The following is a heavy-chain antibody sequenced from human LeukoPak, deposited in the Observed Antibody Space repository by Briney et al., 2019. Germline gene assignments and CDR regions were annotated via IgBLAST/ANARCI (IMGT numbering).Heavy chain of an antibody. CDR2: IIPIFGTA. V-gene: IGHV1-69*05. CDR1: GGTFSSYA. CDR3: ARVQVGRRYYYYYYGMDV. D-gene: IGHD2-8*02. Sequence: GASVKVSCKASGGTFSSYAISWVRQAPGQGLEWMGGIIPIFGTANYAQKFQGRVTITRDTSASTAYMELSSLRSEDTAVYYCARVQVGRRYYYYYYGMDVWGQGTTVTVSS. J-gene: IGHJ6*02.